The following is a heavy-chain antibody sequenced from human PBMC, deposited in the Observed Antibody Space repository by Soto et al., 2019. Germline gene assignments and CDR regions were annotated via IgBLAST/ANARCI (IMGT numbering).Heavy chain of an antibody. J-gene: IGHJ6*02. V-gene: IGHV1-46*01. CDR3: AGEKGPTSRLTQYFCAMDD. CDR2: INPSGGRT. Sequence: GASVKVSCKSSGYTFINYYVHWVRQAPGQGLEWMGMINPSGGRTTYPQKFQGRVTMARDTSTSTVYVELSSLRSDDTAVFYCAGEKGPTSRLTQYFCAMDDWGHGTKVTVSS. D-gene: IGHD3-16*01. CDR1: GYTFINYY.